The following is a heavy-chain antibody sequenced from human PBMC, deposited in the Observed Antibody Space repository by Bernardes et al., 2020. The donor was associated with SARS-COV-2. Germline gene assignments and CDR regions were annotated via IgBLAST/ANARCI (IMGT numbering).Heavy chain of an antibody. D-gene: IGHD4-17*01. CDR1: GGSIGSYY. V-gene: IGHV4-59*01. J-gene: IGHJ4*02. Sequence: SETLSLTCTVSGGSIGSYYWAWIRQPPGKGLEWIGYIYYSGSTNYNPSLKSRVTISVDRSQNQFSLNLSSVTPADTAVYYCARLSNNGDYYMDHWGQGTLVTVPS. CDR3: ARLSNNGDYYMDH. CDR2: IYYSGST.